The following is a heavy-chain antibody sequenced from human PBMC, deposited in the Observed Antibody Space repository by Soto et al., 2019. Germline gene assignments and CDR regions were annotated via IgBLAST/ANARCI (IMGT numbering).Heavy chain of an antibody. J-gene: IGHJ4*02. CDR1: GYTFSDYW. V-gene: IGHV5-51*01. D-gene: IGHD5-12*01. Sequence: DSLTISCEGSGYTFSDYWIGWVRQMPGKGLEWMGIMYPGDSDTRYSPSFQGQVTISADKSISTAYLQWSSLKASDTATYYCARAPPGRNGYNRFDYWGQGTLVTVSS. CDR2: MYPGDSDT. CDR3: ARAPPGRNGYNRFDY.